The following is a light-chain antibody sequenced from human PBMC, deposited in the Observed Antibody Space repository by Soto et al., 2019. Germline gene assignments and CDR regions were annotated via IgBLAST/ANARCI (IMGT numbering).Light chain of an antibody. J-gene: IGLJ2*01. CDR1: SSDVGGYNY. V-gene: IGLV2-11*01. Sequence: QSALTQPRSVSGSPGQSVTLSCTGTSSDVGGYNYVSWYQQHPGKAPKLMIYGVSKRPSGVPDRFSGSKSGNTASLTISGLQAEDEADYYCCSYAGSYTVVFGGGTKLTVL. CDR3: CSYAGSYTVV. CDR2: GVS.